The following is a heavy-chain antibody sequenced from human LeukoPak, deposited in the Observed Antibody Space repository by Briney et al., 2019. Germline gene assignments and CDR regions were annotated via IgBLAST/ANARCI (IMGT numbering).Heavy chain of an antibody. V-gene: IGHV1-2*02. CDR3: ARDPHYSNYRIFYYYYGMDV. CDR2: INPNSGGT. CDR1: GYTFTDYY. Sequence: GASVKVSCKASGYTFTDYYMNWVRQAPGQGLEWMGWINPNSGGTNYAQKFQGRVTMTRDTSISTAYMELSRLRSDDTAVYYCARDPHYSNYRIFYYYYGMDVWGQGTLVTVSS. J-gene: IGHJ6*02. D-gene: IGHD4-11*01.